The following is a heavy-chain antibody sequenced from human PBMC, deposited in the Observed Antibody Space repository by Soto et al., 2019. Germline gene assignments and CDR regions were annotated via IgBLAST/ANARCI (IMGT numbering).Heavy chain of an antibody. J-gene: IGHJ2*01. CDR1: GFTFSSYP. CDR2: IADDGSSE. D-gene: IGHD2-15*01. V-gene: IGHV3-30-3*01. Sequence: QVQLVESGGGVVQPGRSLRLSCEASGFTFSSYPMHWVRQAPGKGLEWMAIIADDGSSEHYAASVKGRFTTSRANSKNTLFLHMSSLTPEDTATYFCARDGSSSWYFDWYFELWGRGTLVSVSS. CDR3: ARDGSSSWYFDWYFEL.